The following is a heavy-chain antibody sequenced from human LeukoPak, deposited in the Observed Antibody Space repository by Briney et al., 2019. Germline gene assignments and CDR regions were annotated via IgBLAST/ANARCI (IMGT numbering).Heavy chain of an antibody. CDR2: IYTSGST. J-gene: IGHJ4*02. CDR3: ARALYSSGWSEYYFDY. V-gene: IGHV4-61*02. CDR1: GGSTSSGSYY. D-gene: IGHD6-19*01. Sequence: SESLSLTCTVSGGSTSSGSYYWSWIRQPAGKGLEWIGRIYTSGSTNYNPSLKSRVTISVDTSKNQFSLKLSSVTAADTAVYYCARALYSSGWSEYYFDYWGQGTLVTVSS.